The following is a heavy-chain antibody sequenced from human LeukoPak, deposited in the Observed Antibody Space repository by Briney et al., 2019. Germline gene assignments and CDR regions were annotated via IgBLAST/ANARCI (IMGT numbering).Heavy chain of an antibody. Sequence: PSQTLSLTCSVSGGSISNSGYSWSWLRQPPGKGLEWIGFIYHSGKAYYTPSLESRATISVDTSSNQFSLRLTSVTAADTAVYYCARAFGSASYTGYWGQGTLVTVSS. V-gene: IGHV4-30-2*01. CDR2: IYHSGKA. J-gene: IGHJ4*02. CDR1: GGSISNSGYS. D-gene: IGHD3-10*01. CDR3: ARAFGSASYTGY.